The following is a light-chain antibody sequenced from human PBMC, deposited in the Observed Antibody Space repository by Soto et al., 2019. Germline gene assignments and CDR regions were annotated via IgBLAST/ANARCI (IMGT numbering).Light chain of an antibody. CDR2: TGS. J-gene: IGKJ4*01. CDR1: QGISNW. V-gene: IGKV1-12*01. CDR3: QQANSFPLT. Sequence: DIQMIQSPSSGSASVGDRVSITCRASQGISNWLAWYQQKPGRAPKLLIYTGSSLQSGVPSRFSGTGSGTDFTLTISSLQPEDVATYYCQQANSFPLTFGGGTKVEIK.